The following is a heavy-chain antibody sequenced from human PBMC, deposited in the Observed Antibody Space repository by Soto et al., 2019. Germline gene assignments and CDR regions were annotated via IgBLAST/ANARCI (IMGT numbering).Heavy chain of an antibody. CDR2: IKSKTDGGTT. CDR1: GFTFSNAW. J-gene: IGHJ6*02. V-gene: IGHV3-15*01. D-gene: IGHD5-12*01. Sequence: GGSLRLSCVASGFTFSNAWMSWVRQAPGKGLEWVGRIKSKTDGGTTDYAAPVKGRFTISRDDLKNTLYLQMNSLKSEDTAVYYCTAHGYTGLGYYYGMDVWGQGTTVTVSS. CDR3: TAHGYTGLGYYYGMDV.